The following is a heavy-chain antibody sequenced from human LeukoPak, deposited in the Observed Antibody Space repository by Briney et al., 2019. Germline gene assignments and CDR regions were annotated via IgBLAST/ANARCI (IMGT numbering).Heavy chain of an antibody. J-gene: IGHJ4*02. CDR1: GGSITSNTYY. V-gene: IGHV4-39*01. Sequence: SETLSLTCTVSGGSITSNTYYWGWIRQPPGKGLEWIGSVYYSGDTWYNPSLKSRATISIDTSKSQFSLKVSSVTASDTAVYYCARLTPPQDYWGQGTLVTVSS. CDR2: VYYSGDT. CDR3: ARLTPPQDY.